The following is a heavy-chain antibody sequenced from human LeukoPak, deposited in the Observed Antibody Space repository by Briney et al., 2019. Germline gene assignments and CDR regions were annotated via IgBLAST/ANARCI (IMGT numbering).Heavy chain of an antibody. V-gene: IGHV4-59*01. CDR1: GGSISSYY. D-gene: IGHD3-10*01. J-gene: IGHJ4*02. CDR3: ARGGGESMVRGVADY. CDR2: IYYSGST. Sequence: SETLSLTCTVSGGSISSYYWSWIRQPPGKGLEWIGYIYYSGSTNYNPSLKSRVTISVDTSKNQFSLKLSSVTAADTAVYYCARGGGESMVRGVADYWGQGTLVTVSS.